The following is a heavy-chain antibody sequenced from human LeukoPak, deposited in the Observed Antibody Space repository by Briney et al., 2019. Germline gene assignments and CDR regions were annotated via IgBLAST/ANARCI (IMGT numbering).Heavy chain of an antibody. CDR3: ARDPTAEGSGLDV. V-gene: IGHV3-48*03. D-gene: IGHD3-10*01. J-gene: IGHJ6*02. CDR2: ISTSGSNM. CDR1: GFTFSSYE. Sequence: GGSLRLSCAASGFTFSSYEMNWVRQAPGKGLEWVSYISTSGSNMYYADSVKGRFTISRDNAKNSLYLQMNSLRAVDTAVYYCARDPTAEGSGLDVWGQGTTVTVSS.